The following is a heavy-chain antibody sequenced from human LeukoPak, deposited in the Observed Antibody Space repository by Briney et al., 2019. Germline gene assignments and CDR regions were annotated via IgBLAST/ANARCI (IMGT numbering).Heavy chain of an antibody. Sequence: GGSLRLSCAASGFTFSSYGMHWVRQAPGKGLEWVAFIRYDGSNKYYADSVKGRFTISRDNSKNTLYLQMNSLRAEDTAVYYCAKGNPYYYDSSGYYYYFDYWGQGTLVTVSS. V-gene: IGHV3-30*02. CDR3: AKGNPYYYDSSGYYYYFDY. J-gene: IGHJ4*02. CDR1: GFTFSSYG. D-gene: IGHD3-22*01. CDR2: IRYDGSNK.